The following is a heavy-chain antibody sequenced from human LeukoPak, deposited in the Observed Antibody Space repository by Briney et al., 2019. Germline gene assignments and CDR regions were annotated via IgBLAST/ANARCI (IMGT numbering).Heavy chain of an antibody. CDR3: ARFYPICSSSSCYTP. V-gene: IGHV3-48*03. J-gene: IGHJ5*02. CDR1: GFTFSGYE. D-gene: IGHD2-2*02. CDR2: ISNSGSTK. Sequence: GGSLRLSCAASGFTFSGYEFNWVRQAPGKGLEWVSYISNSGSTKYYADSVKGRFTISRDNAKNSMYLEMNSLRAEDTALYYCARFYPICSSSSCYTPWGQGTRVTVSS.